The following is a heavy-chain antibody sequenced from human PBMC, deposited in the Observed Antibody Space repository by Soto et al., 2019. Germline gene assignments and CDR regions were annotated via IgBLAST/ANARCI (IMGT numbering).Heavy chain of an antibody. V-gene: IGHV3-53*01. CDR1: GFTVSSNY. J-gene: IGHJ6*02. CDR2: IYSGGST. D-gene: IGHD5-18*01. Sequence: EVQLVESGGGLIQPGGSLRLSCAASGFTVSSNYMSWVRQAPGKGLEWVSVIYSGGSTYYADSVKGRFTISRDNSKNTLYLRMNSLRAEDTAVYYCARLMGYSYGSYYYYYGMDVWGQGTTVTVSS. CDR3: ARLMGYSYGSYYYYYGMDV.